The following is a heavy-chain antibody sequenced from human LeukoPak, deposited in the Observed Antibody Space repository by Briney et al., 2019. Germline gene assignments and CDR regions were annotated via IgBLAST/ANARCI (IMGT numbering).Heavy chain of an antibody. Sequence: SETLSLTCTVSGGSISSSSYYWGWIRQPPGKGLEWIGSIYYSGSTYYNPSLKSRVTISVDTSKNQFSLKLSSVTAADTAVYYCARDAGSSSWYPFDYWGQGTLITVSS. CDR1: GGSISSSSYY. J-gene: IGHJ4*02. D-gene: IGHD6-13*01. CDR3: ARDAGSSSWYPFDY. V-gene: IGHV4-39*07. CDR2: IYYSGST.